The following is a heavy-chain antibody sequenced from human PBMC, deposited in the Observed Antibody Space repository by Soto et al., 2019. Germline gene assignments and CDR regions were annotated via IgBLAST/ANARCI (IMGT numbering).Heavy chain of an antibody. V-gene: IGHV1-2*02. J-gene: IGHJ4*02. CDR2: INPNSGGT. Sequence: ASVKVSCKASGYTFTGYSMHWVRQAPGQGLEWMGWINPNSGGTNYAQKFQGRVPMTRDTSISTAYMELSRLTSDDTAVYYCARDLFYYDGSPVNYWGKGTLVTVSS. D-gene: IGHD3-22*01. CDR3: ARDLFYYDGSPVNY. CDR1: GYTFTGYS.